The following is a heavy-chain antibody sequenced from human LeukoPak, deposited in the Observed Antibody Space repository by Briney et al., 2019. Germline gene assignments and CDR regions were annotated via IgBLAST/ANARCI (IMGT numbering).Heavy chain of an antibody. V-gene: IGHV4-30-4*08. CDR1: GGSISSGDYY. D-gene: IGHD6-19*01. Sequence: LSETLSLTCTVSGGSISSGDYYWSWIRQPPGKGLEWIRYIYYSGSTYYNPSLKSRVTISVETSKNQFSLKLSSVTAADTAVYYCARDLSGWYSGWFDPWGQGTLVTVSS. CDR3: ARDLSGWYSGWFDP. J-gene: IGHJ5*02. CDR2: IYYSGST.